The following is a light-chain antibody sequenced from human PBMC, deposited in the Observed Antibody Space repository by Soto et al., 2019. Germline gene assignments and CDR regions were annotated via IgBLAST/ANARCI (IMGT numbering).Light chain of an antibody. V-gene: IGKV3-15*01. J-gene: IGKJ1*01. CDR3: QHYNNWPPWT. CDR1: QRISSN. Sequence: EVVMTQSPATLSVSPGERATLSCRASQRISSNLAWYQQRRGQAPRLLIYCASTRAPGIPARFSGSGSETEFTLTISSLQSEDFAVYYCQHYNNWPPWTFGQGTKVEIK. CDR2: CAS.